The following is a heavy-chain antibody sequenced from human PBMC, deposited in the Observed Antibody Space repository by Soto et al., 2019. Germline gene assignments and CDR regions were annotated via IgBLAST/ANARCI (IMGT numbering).Heavy chain of an antibody. CDR1: GFTFSSYA. Sequence: PGGSLRLSCAASGFTFSSYAMHWVRQAPGKGLEWVAVISYDGSNKYYADSVKGRFTISRDNSKNTLYLQMNSLRAEDTAVYYCARDSYSSGWYLSYWGQGTLVTVS. D-gene: IGHD6-19*01. CDR2: ISYDGSNK. CDR3: ARDSYSSGWYLSY. V-gene: IGHV3-30-3*01. J-gene: IGHJ4*02.